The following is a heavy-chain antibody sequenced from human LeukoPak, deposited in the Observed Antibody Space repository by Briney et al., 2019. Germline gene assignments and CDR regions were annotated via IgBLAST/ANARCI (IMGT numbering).Heavy chain of an antibody. CDR2: ISYDGSNK. CDR3: AKEMAAAARS. D-gene: IGHD6-13*01. Sequence: GGSLRLSCAASGFTFSSYGMHWVRQAPGKGLEWVAVISYDGSNKYYADSVKGRFTISRDNSKNTLYLQMNSLRAEDTAVYYCAKEMAAAARSWGQGTLVTVSS. J-gene: IGHJ4*02. CDR1: GFTFSSYG. V-gene: IGHV3-30*18.